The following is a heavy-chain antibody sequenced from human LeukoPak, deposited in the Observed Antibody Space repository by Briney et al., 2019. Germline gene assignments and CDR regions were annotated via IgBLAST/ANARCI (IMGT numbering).Heavy chain of an antibody. D-gene: IGHD5-18*01. J-gene: IGHJ3*02. CDR3: ARERGYSYGLDGFDI. CDR1: GGSISSGSYY. Sequence: PSQTLALTCTVSGGSISSGSYYWSWIRQPAGKGLEWIGRIYTSGSTNYNPSLKSRVTISVDTSKNLFSLKLSSVTAADTAMYYCARERGYSYGLDGFDIWGQATMVTVSS. CDR2: IYTSGST. V-gene: IGHV4-61*02.